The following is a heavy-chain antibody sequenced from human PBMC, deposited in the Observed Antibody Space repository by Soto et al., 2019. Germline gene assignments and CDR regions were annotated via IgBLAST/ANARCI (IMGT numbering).Heavy chain of an antibody. V-gene: IGHV1-69*02. Sequence: SVKVSCKASGGTFSSYTISWVRQAPGQGLEWMGKIIPILGIANYAQKFQGRVTITADKSTSTAYMELSSLRSEDTAVYYCARTYYYDSSGYYLDYWGQGTLVTVSS. J-gene: IGHJ4*02. CDR2: IIPILGIA. CDR1: GGTFSSYT. CDR3: ARTYYYDSSGYYLDY. D-gene: IGHD3-22*01.